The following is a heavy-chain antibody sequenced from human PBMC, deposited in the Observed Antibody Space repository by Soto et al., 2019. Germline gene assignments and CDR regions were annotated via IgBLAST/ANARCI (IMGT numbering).Heavy chain of an antibody. CDR1: GYTFTSYG. CDR3: AGGKGGYSSSSLDY. V-gene: IGHV1-18*01. J-gene: IGHJ4*02. D-gene: IGHD6-6*01. CDR2: ISAYNGNT. Sequence: QVQLVQSGAEVKKPGASVKVSCKASGYTFTSYGISWVRQAPGQGLEWMGWISAYNGNTDYAQKLQGRVTMTTVTSKRTAFKELRSLRCDDTAAYYCAGGKGGYSSSSLDYWGQGTLVTVTS.